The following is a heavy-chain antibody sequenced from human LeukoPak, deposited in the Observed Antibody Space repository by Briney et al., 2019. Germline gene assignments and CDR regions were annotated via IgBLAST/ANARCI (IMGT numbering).Heavy chain of an antibody. CDR2: IYSGGGT. V-gene: IGHV3-53*01. J-gene: IGHJ4*02. CDR3: ASGWGSGY. Sequence: GGSLRLSCAASGFSVSTNCMSWVRQAPGKGLEWVSVIYSGGGTYYADSVKGRFTISRDNAKNSLYLQMNSLRADDTAVYYCASGWGSGYWGQGTLVTVSS. CDR1: GFSVSTNC. D-gene: IGHD7-27*01.